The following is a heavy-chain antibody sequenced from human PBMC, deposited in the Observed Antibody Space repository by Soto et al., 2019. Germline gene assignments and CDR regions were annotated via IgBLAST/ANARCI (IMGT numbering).Heavy chain of an antibody. CDR1: GFTFSSYG. CDR2: ISYDGSSK. D-gene: IGHD6-13*01. Sequence: QVQLVESGGGVVQPGRSLRLSCAASGFTFSSYGMHWVRQAPGKGLEWVSVISYDGSSKYYADSVKGRFTISRDNSKNTLYLQMNRLRAEDTAVYFCAQGIPAAAWGQGTLVTVSS. CDR3: AQGIPAAA. J-gene: IGHJ4*02. V-gene: IGHV3-30*18.